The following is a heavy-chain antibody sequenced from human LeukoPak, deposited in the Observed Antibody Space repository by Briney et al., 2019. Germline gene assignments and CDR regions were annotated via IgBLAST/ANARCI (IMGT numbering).Heavy chain of an antibody. CDR3: AKDTHGDYLSWLDP. CDR1: GFTFSSYA. D-gene: IGHD4-17*01. V-gene: IGHV3-23*01. J-gene: IGHJ5*02. CDR2: ISGSGGST. Sequence: PGGPLRLSCAASGFTFSSYAMSWVRQAPGKGLEWVSTISGSGGSTYYADSVKGRFTISRDNSKNTLHLQMNSLRAEDTAVYYCAKDTHGDYLSWLDPWGQGTLVTVSS.